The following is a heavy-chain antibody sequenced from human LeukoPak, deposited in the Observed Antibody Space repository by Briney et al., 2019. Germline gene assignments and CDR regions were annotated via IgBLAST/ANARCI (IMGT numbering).Heavy chain of an antibody. CDR2: ISSSSTYI. Sequence: GGSLRLSCAASGFTFSGYSMNWVRQAPGQGLEWVSSISSSSTYIYYADSVKGRFTISRDNAKNSLYLQMNSLRAEDTAVYYCARGGFVAAGIDYWGQGTLVTVSS. CDR1: GFTFSGYS. CDR3: ARGGFVAAGIDY. V-gene: IGHV3-21*01. J-gene: IGHJ4*02. D-gene: IGHD6-13*01.